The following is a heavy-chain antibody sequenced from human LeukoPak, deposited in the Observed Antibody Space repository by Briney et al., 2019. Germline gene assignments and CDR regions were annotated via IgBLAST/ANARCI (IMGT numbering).Heavy chain of an antibody. V-gene: IGHV3-53*01. D-gene: IGHD3-9*01. Sequence: GGSLRLSCAASGFTVSSNYMSWVRHAQGEGLEWVSVIYSGGSTYYPDSVKGRFTISRDNSKNTLYLQMNRLRAEDTGVYYCARAPLGGAGLTGWGQGTLVTVSS. CDR2: IYSGGST. J-gene: IGHJ4*02. CDR1: GFTVSSNY. CDR3: ARAPLGGAGLTG.